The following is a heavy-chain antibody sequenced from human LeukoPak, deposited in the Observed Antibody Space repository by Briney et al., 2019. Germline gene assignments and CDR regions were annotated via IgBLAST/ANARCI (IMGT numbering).Heavy chain of an antibody. D-gene: IGHD2-2*01. Sequence: GGSLRLSCAASGFTFSSYAMSWVRQAPGKGLEWVSAISGSGGSTYYADSVKGRFTISRDNSKNTLYLQMNSLRAEDTAVYYCTLTPSQYCSSASCDQDYWGQGTLVTVSS. V-gene: IGHV3-23*01. CDR2: ISGSGGST. J-gene: IGHJ4*02. CDR3: TLTPSQYCSSASCDQDY. CDR1: GFTFSSYA.